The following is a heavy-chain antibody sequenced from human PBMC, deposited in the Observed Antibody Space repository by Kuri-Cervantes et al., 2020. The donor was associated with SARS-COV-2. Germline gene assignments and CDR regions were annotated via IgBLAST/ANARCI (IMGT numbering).Heavy chain of an antibody. CDR1: GFTFSSYS. V-gene: IGHV3-48*01. CDR3: AELGMGPVDY. J-gene: IGHJ4*02. D-gene: IGHD7-27*01. CDR2: ISSSSSTI. Sequence: GESLKISCAASGFTFSSYSMNWVRQAPGKGLEWVSYISSSSSTIYYADSVKGRFTISRDNAKNSLYLQMNSLRAEDTAVYYCAELGMGPVDYWGQGTRVTVSS.